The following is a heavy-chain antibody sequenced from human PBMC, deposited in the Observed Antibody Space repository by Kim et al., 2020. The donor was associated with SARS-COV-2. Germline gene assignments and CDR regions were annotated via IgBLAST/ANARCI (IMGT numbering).Heavy chain of an antibody. J-gene: IGHJ4*02. D-gene: IGHD3-3*01. Sequence: KYYVDSVKGRFTISRDNAKNSLYLQMNSLTADDTAVYYCARLRFLEVTDYWGQGTLVTVSS. CDR2: K. CDR3: ARLRFLEVTDY. V-gene: IGHV3-7*01.